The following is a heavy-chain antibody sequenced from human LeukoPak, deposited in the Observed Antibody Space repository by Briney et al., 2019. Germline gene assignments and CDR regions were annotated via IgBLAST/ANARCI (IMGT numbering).Heavy chain of an antibody. CDR2: IRYDGSNK. D-gene: IGHD6-13*01. Sequence: QTGGSLRLSCAASGFTFSSYGMHWVRQAPGKGLEWVAFIRYDGSNKYYADSVKGRFTISRDNSKNTLYLQMNSLRAEDTAVYYCAGSWAGYSSSWWADYWGQGTLVTVSS. CDR1: GFTFSSYG. J-gene: IGHJ4*02. CDR3: AGSWAGYSSSWWADY. V-gene: IGHV3-30*02.